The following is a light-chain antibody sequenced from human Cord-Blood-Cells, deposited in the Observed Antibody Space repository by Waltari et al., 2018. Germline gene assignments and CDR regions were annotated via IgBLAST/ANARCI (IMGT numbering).Light chain of an antibody. CDR1: SSDVGGSNY. CDR2: DVS. V-gene: IGLV2-14*01. J-gene: IGLJ1*01. CDR3: SSYTSSSTLDV. Sequence: QSALTQPASVSGSPGQSITIPCTGTSSDVGGSNYVSWYQQHPGKAPKLMIYDVSNRPWWVSNRVPVSKSVNTASLTISGLQAEDEADYYCSSYTSSSTLDVFGTGTKVTVL.